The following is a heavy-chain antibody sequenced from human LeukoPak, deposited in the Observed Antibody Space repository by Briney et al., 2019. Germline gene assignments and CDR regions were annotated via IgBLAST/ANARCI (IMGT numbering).Heavy chain of an antibody. CDR3: TKLIPAAADTGDY. CDR1: GFTFSNAW. V-gene: IGHV3-15*01. D-gene: IGHD6-13*01. Sequence: PGGSLRLSCAASGFTFSNAWMSWVRQAPGKGLEWVGRIKSKTDSGTTDYAAPVKGRFTISRDDSKNTLYLQMNSLKTEDTAVYYCTKLIPAAADTGDYWGQGTLVTVSS. J-gene: IGHJ4*02. CDR2: IKSKTDSGTT.